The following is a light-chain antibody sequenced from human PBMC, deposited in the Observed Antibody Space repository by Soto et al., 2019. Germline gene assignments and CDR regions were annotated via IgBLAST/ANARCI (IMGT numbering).Light chain of an antibody. J-gene: IGKJ4*01. Sequence: EIVMTQSPATLSVSPGERATLSCRASQSVSSNLAWYQQKPGQAPRLLIYGASTRATGIPARFSGSGSGTEFTLTIRSLQSEDFAVYYCQQYNNWPLTFGGGTK. V-gene: IGKV3-15*01. CDR2: GAS. CDR3: QQYNNWPLT. CDR1: QSVSSN.